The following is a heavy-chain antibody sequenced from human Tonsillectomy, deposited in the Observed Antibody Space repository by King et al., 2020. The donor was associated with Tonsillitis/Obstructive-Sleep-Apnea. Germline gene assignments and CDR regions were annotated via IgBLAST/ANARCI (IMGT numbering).Heavy chain of an antibody. J-gene: IGHJ6*03. V-gene: IGHV3-21*01. D-gene: IGHD1-1*01. CDR3: AREYNWNDNYYYYYYMDV. Sequence: VQLVESGGGLVKPGGSLRLSCAASGFTFSSYNMNWVRQAPGKGLEWVSSFSSSNSYIYYADSVKGRFTITRDNDKNSLYLQMNSLRAEDTAVYYCAREYNWNDNYYYYYYMDVWGKGTAVTVSS. CDR1: GFTFSSYN. CDR2: FSSSNSYI.